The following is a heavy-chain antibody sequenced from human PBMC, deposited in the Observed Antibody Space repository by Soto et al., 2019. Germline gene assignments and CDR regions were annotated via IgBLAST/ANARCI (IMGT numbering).Heavy chain of an antibody. CDR1: GFALSSYC. CDR2: ISYDGTKK. Sequence: LSLSWAASGFALSSYCMQWVRQAPGKGLEWVAVISYDGTKKDYTESVNGRFTISRDSSKNTLYLQVNSLRVEDTAEYYCAKGIGRDGYPSGLDWGQGTLVTVSS. J-gene: IGHJ4*02. V-gene: IGHV3-30*18. CDR3: AKGIGRDGYPSGLD. D-gene: IGHD5-12*01.